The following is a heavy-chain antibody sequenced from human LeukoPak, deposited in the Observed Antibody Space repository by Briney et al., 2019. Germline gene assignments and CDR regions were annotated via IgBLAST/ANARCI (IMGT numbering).Heavy chain of an antibody. Sequence: GDSLRLSCAPSGFTLSSYPMIGLRPAPGKALEGFSSISGGGCSSYYPDSVKGRLTISRENSTNTLYLQMNSLRPEDTAVYYCAKTPNSYTSGWYDYWGPGNLVTVSS. V-gene: IGHV3-23*01. CDR2: ISGGGCSS. CDR1: GFTLSSYP. J-gene: IGHJ4*02. D-gene: IGHD6-19*01. CDR3: AKTPNSYTSGWYDY.